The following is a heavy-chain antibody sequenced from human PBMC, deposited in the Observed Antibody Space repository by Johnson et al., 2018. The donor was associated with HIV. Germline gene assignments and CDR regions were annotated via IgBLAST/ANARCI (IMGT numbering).Heavy chain of an antibody. V-gene: IGHV3-30*03. CDR3: ARGGGIPRWQSWKPISSGWSRDAFDI. D-gene: IGHD6-19*01. CDR2: ISYDGSNK. J-gene: IGHJ3*02. Sequence: QVQLVESGGGVVQPGRSLRLSCAASGFTFSSYGMHWVRQAPGKGLEWVAVISYDGSNKYYADSVKGRFTISRDNSKNTLYLQMNSLRAEDTAVYYCARGGGIPRWQSWKPISSGWSRDAFDIWGQGTMVTVSS. CDR1: GFTFSSYG.